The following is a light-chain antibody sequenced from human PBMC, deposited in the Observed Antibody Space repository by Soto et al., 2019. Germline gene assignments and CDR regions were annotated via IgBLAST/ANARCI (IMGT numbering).Light chain of an antibody. CDR1: QSVSSN. V-gene: IGKV3-15*01. CDR2: DAS. Sequence: EIVMTQSPATLSVSPGERATLSCRASQSVSSNLAWYQQKPGQAPRLLIYDASTRATGIPARFSGSGSGTEFTLTISSLQSEDFAVYYCQQYYDWPITFGQGTRLDIK. CDR3: QQYYDWPIT. J-gene: IGKJ5*01.